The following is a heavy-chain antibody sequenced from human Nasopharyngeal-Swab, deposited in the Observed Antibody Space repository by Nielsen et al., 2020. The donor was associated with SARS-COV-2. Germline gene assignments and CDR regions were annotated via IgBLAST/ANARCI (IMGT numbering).Heavy chain of an antibody. CDR2: IYYSGST. CDR1: GGPISSSSYY. D-gene: IGHD6-13*01. CDR3: VGSSWYGDYYYYGMDV. Sequence: SETLSLTCTVSGGPISSSSYYWGWIRQPPGKGLEWIGSIYYSGSTYYNPSLKSRVTISVDTSKNQFSLKLSPVTAADTAVYYCVGSSWYGDYYYYGMDVWGQGTTVTVSS. V-gene: IGHV4-39*07. J-gene: IGHJ6*02.